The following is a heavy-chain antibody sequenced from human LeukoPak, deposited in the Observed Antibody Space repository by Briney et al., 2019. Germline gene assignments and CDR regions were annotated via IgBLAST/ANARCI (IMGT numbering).Heavy chain of an antibody. CDR3: AKDVAPGSGWFIFDY. D-gene: IGHD6-19*01. V-gene: IGHV3-23*01. CDR1: GFTFSSYA. Sequence: GGSLRLSCAASGFTFSSYAMKWIPQAPGKGLDWVLGISGSGGSTYYADSVKGRFTISRDNSKNTLYLQMNSLRAEDTAVYYCAKDVAPGSGWFIFDYWGQGTLVTVSS. J-gene: IGHJ4*02. CDR2: ISGSGGST.